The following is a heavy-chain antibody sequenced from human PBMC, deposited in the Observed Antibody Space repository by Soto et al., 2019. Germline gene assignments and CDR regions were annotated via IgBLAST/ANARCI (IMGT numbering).Heavy chain of an antibody. J-gene: IGHJ3*02. Sequence: EVQLVESGGGLVQPGGSLRLSCAASGFTFSSYSMNWVRQAPGKGLEWVSYISSSSSTIYYADSVKGRFTISRDNAKNSLYLQMNSLRAEDTAVYYCARGLDYIWDITYLFAIWGQGTMVTVSS. CDR3: ARGLDYIWDITYLFAI. CDR1: GFTFSSYS. D-gene: IGHD3-16*01. V-gene: IGHV3-48*01. CDR2: ISSSSSTI.